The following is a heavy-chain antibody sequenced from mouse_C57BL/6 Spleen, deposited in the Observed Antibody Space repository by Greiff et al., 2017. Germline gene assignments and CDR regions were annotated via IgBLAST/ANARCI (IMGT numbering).Heavy chain of an antibody. D-gene: IGHD1-1*02. CDR2: IDPETGGT. V-gene: IGHV1-15*01. Sequence: VQLQQSGAELVRPGASVTLSCKASGYTFTDYEMHWVKQTPVHGLEWIGAIDPETGGTAYNQKFKGKAILTADKSSSTAYMELRSLTSEDSAVYYCTRRGGYFDYWGHGTTLTVSS. J-gene: IGHJ2*01. CDR3: TRRGGYFDY. CDR1: GYTFTDYE.